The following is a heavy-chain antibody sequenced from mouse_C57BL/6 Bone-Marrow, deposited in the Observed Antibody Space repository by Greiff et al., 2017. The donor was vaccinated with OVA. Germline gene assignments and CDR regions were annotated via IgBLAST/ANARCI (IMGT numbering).Heavy chain of an antibody. CDR2: IYPSDSET. CDR1: GYTFTSYW. J-gene: IGHJ3*01. CDR3: ARAYYYGSSFTSFAY. V-gene: IGHV1-61*01. D-gene: IGHD1-1*01. Sequence: VQLQQPGAELVRPGSSVKLSCKASGYTFTSYWMDWVKQRPGQGLEWIGNIYPSDSETHYNQKFKDKATLTVDKSSSTAYMRLSSLSSEDSAVYYCARAYYYGSSFTSFAYWGQGTLVTVSA.